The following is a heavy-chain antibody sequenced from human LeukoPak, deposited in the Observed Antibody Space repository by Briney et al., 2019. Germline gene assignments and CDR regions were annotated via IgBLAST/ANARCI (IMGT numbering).Heavy chain of an antibody. CDR3: ARVAYYYDSSGSPRPNAFDI. D-gene: IGHD3-22*01. CDR1: GFTFSSYS. V-gene: IGHV3-21*01. CDR2: ISSSSSYI. Sequence: PGGSLRLSCAASGFTFSSYSMNWVRQAPGKGLEWVSSISSSSSYIYYADSVKGRFTISRDNAKNSLYLQMNSLRAEDTAVYYCARVAYYYDSSGSPRPNAFDIWGQGTMVTVSS. J-gene: IGHJ3*02.